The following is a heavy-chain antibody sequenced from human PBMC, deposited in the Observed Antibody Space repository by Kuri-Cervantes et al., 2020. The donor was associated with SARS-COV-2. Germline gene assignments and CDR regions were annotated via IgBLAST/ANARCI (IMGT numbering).Heavy chain of an antibody. CDR2: ISSSGSTI. V-gene: IGHV3-11*04. CDR1: GFTFSDHN. D-gene: IGHD2/OR15-2a*01. CDR3: ARRVTFYYYMDV. J-gene: IGHJ6*03. Sequence: GESLKISCTGSGFTFSDHNMNWVRQAPGKGLEWVSYISSSGSTIYYADSVKGRFTISRDNAKNSLYLQMNSLRAEDTAVYYCARRVTFYYYMDVWGKGTTVTVSS.